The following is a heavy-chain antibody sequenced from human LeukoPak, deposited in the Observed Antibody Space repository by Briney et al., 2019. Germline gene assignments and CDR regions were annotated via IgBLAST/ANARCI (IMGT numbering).Heavy chain of an antibody. CDR3: ARDLISGLTTRDD. D-gene: IGHD4-11*01. Sequence: PGGSLRLSCAASGFSLNNYAMNWVRQAPGKGLEWVSYISSNSRVIYYRDSVKGRFTISRDNAKNSLSLQMNSLRDEDTAVYYCARDLISGLTTRDDWGQGTLVTVSS. V-gene: IGHV3-48*02. CDR2: ISSNSRVI. J-gene: IGHJ4*02. CDR1: GFSLNNYA.